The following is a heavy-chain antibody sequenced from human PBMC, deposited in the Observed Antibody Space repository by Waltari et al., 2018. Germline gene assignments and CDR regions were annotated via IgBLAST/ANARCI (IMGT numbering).Heavy chain of an antibody. CDR1: GDSVSSNSAA. CDR3: ARGPLHYYDSSGYHYDAFDI. D-gene: IGHD3-22*01. V-gene: IGHV6-1*01. J-gene: IGHJ3*02. CDR2: TYYRSKWDN. Sequence: QVQLQQSGPGLVKPSQTLSLTCAISGDSVSSNSAAWNWIRQSPSRGLEWLGRTYYRSKWDNDYAVSVKSRITINPDTSKNQFSLQLDSVTPEDTAVYYCARGPLHYYDSSGYHYDAFDIWGQGTMVTVSS.